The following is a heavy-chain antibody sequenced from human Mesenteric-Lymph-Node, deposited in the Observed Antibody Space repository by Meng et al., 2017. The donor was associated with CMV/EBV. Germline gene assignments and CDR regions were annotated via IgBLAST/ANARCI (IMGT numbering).Heavy chain of an antibody. D-gene: IGHD3-10*01. CDR3: ARDRGPGNWYFDL. CDR1: GFTFFGC. J-gene: IGHJ2*01. Sequence: PGSSLRLSCAASGFTFFGCHEVGPPGSREGAGVGLRTYYPAFVKGRLTISRDNAKNSLYLQMNSLRAEDTAVYYCARDRGPGNWYFDLWGRGTLVTVSS. V-gene: IGHV3-69-1*01.